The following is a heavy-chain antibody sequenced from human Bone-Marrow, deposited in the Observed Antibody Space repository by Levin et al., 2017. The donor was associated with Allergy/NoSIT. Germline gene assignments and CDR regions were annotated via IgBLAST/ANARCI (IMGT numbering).Heavy chain of an antibody. Sequence: ASVKVSCKASGYTFTDYFIHWVRQAPGQGLEWMGWINPKNVDTTYAQQFQGRVTMTRDTSISTAYMELSSLKSDDTAVYYCASGLSRAYWGQGTLVTVSS. CDR3: ASGLSRAY. CDR2: INPKNVDT. CDR1: GYTFTDYF. D-gene: IGHD6-19*01. V-gene: IGHV1-2*02. J-gene: IGHJ4*02.